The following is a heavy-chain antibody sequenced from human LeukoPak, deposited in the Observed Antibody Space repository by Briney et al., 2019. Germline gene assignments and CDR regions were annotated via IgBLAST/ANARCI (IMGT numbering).Heavy chain of an antibody. D-gene: IGHD5-18*01. CDR1: GLTVSNNY. CDR2: IYSGDNT. Sequence: GGSLRLSCAASGLTVSNNYMSWVRQAPGKGLDWVSVIYSGDNTYYADSVKGRFTISRDNSKNTLYLQMNSLRAEDTAVYYCASGVIGYNYGTHRFDYWGQGTLVTVSS. V-gene: IGHV3-66*01. J-gene: IGHJ4*02. CDR3: ASGVIGYNYGTHRFDY.